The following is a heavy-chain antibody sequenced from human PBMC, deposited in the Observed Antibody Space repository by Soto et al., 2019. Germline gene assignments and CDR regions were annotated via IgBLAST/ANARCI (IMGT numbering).Heavy chain of an antibody. CDR3: AGYCGGDCYSRMDV. Sequence: QVQLQQWGAGLLKPSETLSLTCAVYGGSFSGYYWSWIRQPPGKGLEWIGEINHSGSTNYNPSLKSRVTISVDTSKSQFSPKLSSVTAADTAVYYCAGYCGGDCYSRMDVWGQGTTVTVSS. CDR2: INHSGST. D-gene: IGHD2-21*02. V-gene: IGHV4-34*01. J-gene: IGHJ6*02. CDR1: GGSFSGYY.